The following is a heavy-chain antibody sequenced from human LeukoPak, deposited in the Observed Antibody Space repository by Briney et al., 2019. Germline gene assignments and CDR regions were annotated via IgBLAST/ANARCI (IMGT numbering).Heavy chain of an antibody. V-gene: IGHV3-21*01. D-gene: IGHD6-13*01. CDR3: ASSSWDD. CDR2: ISSSSSYI. Sequence: GGSLILSCAASGFTFSNYSMNWVRRAPGKGLEWVSSISSSSSYIYYADSVKGRFTISRDNAKNTVYLQMNSLRAEDTAVYYCASSSWDDWGQGTLVTVSS. CDR1: GFTFSNYS. J-gene: IGHJ4*02.